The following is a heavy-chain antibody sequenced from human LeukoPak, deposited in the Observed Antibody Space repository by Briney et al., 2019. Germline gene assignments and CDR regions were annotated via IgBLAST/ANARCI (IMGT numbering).Heavy chain of an antibody. CDR2: ISAYNGNT. V-gene: IGHV1-18*01. D-gene: IGHD6-13*01. CDR3: ARVGYIAAAGYYYYYYGMDV. Sequence: GASVKVSCKASGYTFTIYGISWVRQAPGQGLEWMGWISAYNGNTNYAQKLQGRVTMTTDTSTSTAYMELRSLRSDDTAVYYCARVGYIAAAGYYYYYYGMDVWGQGTTVTVSS. J-gene: IGHJ6*02. CDR1: GYTFTIYG.